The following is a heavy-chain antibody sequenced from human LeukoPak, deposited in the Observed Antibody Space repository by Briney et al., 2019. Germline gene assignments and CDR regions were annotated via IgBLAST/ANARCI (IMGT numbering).Heavy chain of an antibody. CDR1: GFTFSTYT. CDR3: ARASDYDSVWGSYRYYDWFDP. Sequence: PGGSLRLSCAASGFTFSTYTMNWVSQAPGKGLEWVSSISGTSSYIYYADSMKGRFTISRDNAKNSLYLQMNSLRADDTAVYYCARASDYDSVWGSYRYYDWFDPWGQGTLVTVSS. J-gene: IGHJ5*02. V-gene: IGHV3-21*01. D-gene: IGHD3-16*02. CDR2: ISGTSSYI.